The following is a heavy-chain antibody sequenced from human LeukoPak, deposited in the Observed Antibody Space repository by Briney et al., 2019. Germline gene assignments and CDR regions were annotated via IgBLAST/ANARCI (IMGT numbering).Heavy chain of an antibody. Sequence: GASVKVSCKASGGTFSSYAISWVRQAPGQGLEWMGGIIPIFGTANYAQKFQGRVTITTDESTSTAYMELSSLRSEDTAVYYCARGAQFLEWPNNWFDPWGQGTRVTVSS. J-gene: IGHJ5*02. CDR2: IIPIFGTA. D-gene: IGHD3-3*01. CDR1: GGTFSSYA. V-gene: IGHV1-69*05. CDR3: ARGAQFLEWPNNWFDP.